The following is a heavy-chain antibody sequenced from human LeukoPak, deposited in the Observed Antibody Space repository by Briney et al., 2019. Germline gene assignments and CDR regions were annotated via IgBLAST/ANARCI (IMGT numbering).Heavy chain of an antibody. D-gene: IGHD2-15*01. CDR2: IIPIFGTA. J-gene: IGHJ5*02. Sequence: ASVTVSCKASGGTFSSYAISWVRQAPGQGLEWMGGIIPIFGTANYAQKFQGRVTITADESTSTAYMELSSLRSEDTAVYYCARAGGHRSHRNWFDPWGQGTLVTVSS. CDR3: ARAGGHRSHRNWFDP. V-gene: IGHV1-69*13. CDR1: GGTFSSYA.